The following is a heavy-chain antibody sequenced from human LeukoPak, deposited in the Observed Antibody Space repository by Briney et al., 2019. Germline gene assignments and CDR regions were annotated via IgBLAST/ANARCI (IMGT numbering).Heavy chain of an antibody. CDR2: IYYSGST. CDR1: GGSISSYY. CDR3: ARGDYGDYPTSDWFDP. V-gene: IGHV4-59*01. Sequence: SETLSLTCTVSGGSISSYYWSWIRQPPGKGLEWIGYIYYSGSTNYNPSLKSRVTISVDTSKNQFSLKLSSVTAADTAVYYCARGDYGDYPTSDWFDPWGQGTLVTVSS. J-gene: IGHJ5*02. D-gene: IGHD4-17*01.